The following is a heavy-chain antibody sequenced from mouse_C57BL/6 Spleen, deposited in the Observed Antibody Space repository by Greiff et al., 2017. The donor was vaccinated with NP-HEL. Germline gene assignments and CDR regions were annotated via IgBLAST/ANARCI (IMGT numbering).Heavy chain of an antibody. CDR2: IDPANGNT. V-gene: IGHV14-3*01. D-gene: IGHD4-1*02. CDR1: GFNIKNTY. J-gene: IGHJ2*01. CDR3: ARRDNWEGGNFDY. Sequence: VQLQQSVAELVRPGASVKLSCTASGFNIKNTYMHWVKQRPEQGLEWIGRIDPANGNTKYAPKFQGKATITADTASNTAYLQLSSLTSEDTAIYYCARRDNWEGGNFDYWGQGTTLTVSS.